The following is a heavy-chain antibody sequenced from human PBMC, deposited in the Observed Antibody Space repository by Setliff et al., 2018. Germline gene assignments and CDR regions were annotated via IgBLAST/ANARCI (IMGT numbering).Heavy chain of an antibody. Sequence: PSETLSLTCTVSGGSISTKNYYWGWIRQPPGKGLEWIGNIYYSGGTYYSPSLKSRVTMSVDTSENQFSLKLNSVTAADTAVYYCATAASARSRWYDMGWFDPWGQGTLVTVSS. J-gene: IGHJ5*02. CDR3: ATAASARSRWYDMGWFDP. D-gene: IGHD3-22*01. CDR1: GGSISTKNYY. CDR2: IYYSGGT. V-gene: IGHV4-39*01.